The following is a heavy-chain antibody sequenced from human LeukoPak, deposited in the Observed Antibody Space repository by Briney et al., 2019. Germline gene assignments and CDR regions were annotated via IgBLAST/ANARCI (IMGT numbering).Heavy chain of an antibody. CDR3: AKDHYWSIDY. CDR2: IKGDGIST. J-gene: IGHJ4*02. Sequence: GGSLRLSCAASGFDFSSNWMHWVRHAPGQGLVWVSRIKGDGISTNYADSVKGRFTISRDIAKNTLYLQMNSLRAEDTGVYYCAKDHYWSIDYWGRGTLVTVSA. V-gene: IGHV3-74*01. CDR1: GFDFSSNW. D-gene: IGHD3-3*01.